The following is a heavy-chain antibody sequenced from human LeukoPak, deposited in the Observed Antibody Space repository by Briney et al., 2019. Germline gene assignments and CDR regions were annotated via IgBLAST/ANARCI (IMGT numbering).Heavy chain of an antibody. CDR1: GGTFRSYA. J-gene: IGHJ4*02. Sequence: GASVKVSCKASGGTFRSYAINWVRQAPGQGLEWMGRIIPILGITNYAQKFQGRVTITADKSTTTAYMELSSLRSEDTAVYYCASDILLSDLPTGFDYWGQGTLVTVSS. CDR2: IIPILGIT. CDR3: ASDILLSDLPTGFDY. V-gene: IGHV1-69*04. D-gene: IGHD1-1*01.